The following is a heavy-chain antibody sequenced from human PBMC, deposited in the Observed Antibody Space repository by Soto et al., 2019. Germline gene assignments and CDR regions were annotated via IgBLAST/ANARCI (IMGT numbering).Heavy chain of an antibody. Sequence: TGGSLRLSCAASGFTFSSYAMHWVRQAPGKGLEWVAVISYDGSNKYYADSVKGRFTISRDNSKNTLYLQMNSLRAEDTAVYYCARSLIAAAGTFDYWGQGTVVTV. V-gene: IGHV3-30-3*01. D-gene: IGHD6-13*01. CDR3: ARSLIAAAGTFDY. CDR2: ISYDGSNK. J-gene: IGHJ4*02. CDR1: GFTFSSYA.